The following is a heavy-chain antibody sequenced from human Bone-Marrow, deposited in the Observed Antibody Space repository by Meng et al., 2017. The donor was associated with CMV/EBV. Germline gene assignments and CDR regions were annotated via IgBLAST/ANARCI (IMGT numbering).Heavy chain of an antibody. Sequence: GESLKISCAASGFTFSSYSMNWVRQAPGKGLEWVSYISSSSSTIYYADSVKGRFTISRDNAKNSLYLQMNSLRAEDTAVYYCALAAAGTAPDYWGQGTLVTVSS. CDR1: GFTFSSYS. V-gene: IGHV3-48*04. D-gene: IGHD6-13*01. J-gene: IGHJ4*02. CDR2: ISSSSSTI. CDR3: ALAAAGTAPDY.